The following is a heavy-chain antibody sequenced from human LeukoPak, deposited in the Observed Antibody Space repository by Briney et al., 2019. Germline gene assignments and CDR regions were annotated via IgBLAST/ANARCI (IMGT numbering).Heavy chain of an antibody. CDR2: INPNSGGT. J-gene: IGHJ4*02. V-gene: IGHV1-2*02. CDR3: ARVDWGSGRFDY. D-gene: IGHD3-10*01. CDR1: GYTFTGYY. Sequence: GASVKVSCKVSGYTFTGYYMHWVRQAPGQGLEWMGWINPNSGGTNYAQNFQGRVTMTRDTSISTAYMELSRLRSDDTAVYYCARVDWGSGRFDYWGQGTLVTVSS.